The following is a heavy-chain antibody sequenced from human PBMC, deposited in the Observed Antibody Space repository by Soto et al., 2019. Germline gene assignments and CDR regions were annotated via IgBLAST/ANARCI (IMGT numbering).Heavy chain of an antibody. CDR1: GGSISSSVYY. J-gene: IGHJ6*02. CDR2: IYYSGNT. V-gene: IGHV4-39*01. D-gene: IGHD2-21*01. Sequence: SETLPLTCSVSGGSISSSVYYWGWIRQPPGKGLEWIANIYYSGNTYHNPSLKSRVTISVDTSENQFSLKLSSVTAAGTAVYYCARSGVIFYGMDAWGQGTTVTVSS. CDR3: ARSGVIFYGMDA.